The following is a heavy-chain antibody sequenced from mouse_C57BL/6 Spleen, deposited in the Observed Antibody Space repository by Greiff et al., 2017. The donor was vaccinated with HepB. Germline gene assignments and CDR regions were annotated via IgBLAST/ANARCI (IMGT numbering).Heavy chain of an antibody. V-gene: IGHV1-26*01. CDR1: GYTFTDYY. CDR2: INPNNGGT. Sequence: EVQLQQSGPELVKPGASVKISCKASGYTFTDYYMNWVKQSRGKSLEWIGDINPNNGGTSYNQKFKGKATLTVDKSSSTAYMELRSLTSEDSAVYYCATPFDYWGQGTTLTVSS. CDR3: ATPFDY. J-gene: IGHJ2*01.